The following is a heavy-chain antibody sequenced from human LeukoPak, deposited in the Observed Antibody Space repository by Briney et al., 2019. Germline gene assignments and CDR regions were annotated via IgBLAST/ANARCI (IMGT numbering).Heavy chain of an antibody. V-gene: IGHV3-7*05. CDR3: ATWSNAWEFDY. CDR1: GFTFSSSW. Sequence: GGSLRLSCAASGFTFSSSWMTWVRQAPGKGLEWVAHINEDGSDKYYVDSVAGRFSISRDNTKNSLYLQMSSLRAEDTAVYYCATWSNAWEFDYWGQGTLVSVSS. CDR2: INEDGSDK. J-gene: IGHJ4*02. D-gene: IGHD1-26*01.